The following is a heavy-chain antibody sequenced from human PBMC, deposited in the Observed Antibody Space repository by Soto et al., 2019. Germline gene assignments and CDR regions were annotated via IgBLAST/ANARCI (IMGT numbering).Heavy chain of an antibody. CDR1: GGSRSRYY. CDR3: ARGRQQQTL. J-gene: IGHJ1*01. CDR2: INHGGST. Sequence: PSETLSLTCRVFGGSRSRYYWSWIRQPPGEGLEWIGEINHGGSTNYNSSLNNRVTISLDTPNNQFSLNLSSVTAADTPRYYCARGRQQQTLWGQGDLVLGSS. D-gene: IGHD6-13*01. V-gene: IGHV4-34*01.